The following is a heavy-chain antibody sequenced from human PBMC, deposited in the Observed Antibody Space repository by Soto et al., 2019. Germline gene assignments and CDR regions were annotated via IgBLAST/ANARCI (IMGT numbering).Heavy chain of an antibody. Sequence: ASVKVSCKASGYTFTNYYIHWVRQAPGQGLEWMGIIIPSGGAATYAQKFQGRATMTRDTSTSTVYMEVNSLRSEDTAVYYCARDRRQGYKSGLDAFDIWGQGTMVTVSS. CDR1: GYTFTNYY. CDR2: IIPSGGAA. CDR3: ARDRRQGYKSGLDAFDI. V-gene: IGHV1-46*01. J-gene: IGHJ3*02. D-gene: IGHD5-18*01.